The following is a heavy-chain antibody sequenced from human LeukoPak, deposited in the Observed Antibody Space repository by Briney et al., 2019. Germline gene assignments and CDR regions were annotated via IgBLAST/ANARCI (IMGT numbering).Heavy chain of an antibody. V-gene: IGHV1-46*01. J-gene: IGHJ4*02. CDR1: GYTFTSYY. CDR3: ARPLYSYGYFDY. D-gene: IGHD5-18*01. Sequence: ASVKVSCKASGYTFTSYYMHWVRQAPGQGLEWMGIINPSGGNTSYAQKFQGRVTMTRDTSTSTVYMELSSLRSEDTAVYYCARPLYSYGYFDYWGQGTLVTVSS. CDR2: INPSGGNT.